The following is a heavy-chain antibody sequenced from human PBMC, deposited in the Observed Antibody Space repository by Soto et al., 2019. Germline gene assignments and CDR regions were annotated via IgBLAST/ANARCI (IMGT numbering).Heavy chain of an antibody. CDR1: GYSISSSNW. V-gene: IGHV4-28*01. CDR3: ARREIQGPIDY. D-gene: IGHD1-26*01. Sequence: PSETLSLTCAVSGYSISSSNWWGWIRQPPGKGLEWIGYIYCSGTTYYNPSLKSRVTMSVDTSKNQFSLKLTSVTAVDTAVYYCARREIQGPIDYWGQGTLVTVS. J-gene: IGHJ4*02. CDR2: IYCSGTT.